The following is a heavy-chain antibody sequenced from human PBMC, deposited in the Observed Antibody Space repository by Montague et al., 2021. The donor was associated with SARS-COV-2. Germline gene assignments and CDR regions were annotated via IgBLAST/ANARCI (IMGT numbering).Heavy chain of an antibody. CDR1: GFTFSSYA. V-gene: IGHV3-23*01. CDR3: AKGDVDTAMAFEY. Sequence: SLRLSCAASGFTFSSYAMSWVRQAPGKGLEWVSAISGSGSSAYYADSVKGRFTISRDNSKNTLYLQMNSLRAEETAVYYCAKGDVDTAMAFEYWGQGTLVTVSS. J-gene: IGHJ4*02. CDR2: ISGSGSSA. D-gene: IGHD5-18*01.